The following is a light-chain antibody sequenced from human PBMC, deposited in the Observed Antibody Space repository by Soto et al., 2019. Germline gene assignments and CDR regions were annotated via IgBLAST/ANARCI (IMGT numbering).Light chain of an antibody. CDR3: QQYNNWPPWT. V-gene: IGKV3-15*01. J-gene: IGKJ1*01. Sequence: EIVLTQSPGTLSLSPWERATLSCMASQSVSINLSWYQQKPVQAPRLLIYGASTRDTGIPARFSGSGSGTEFTLTISSLQSEDFAVYYGQQYNNWPPWTFGQGTKV. CDR2: GAS. CDR1: QSVSIN.